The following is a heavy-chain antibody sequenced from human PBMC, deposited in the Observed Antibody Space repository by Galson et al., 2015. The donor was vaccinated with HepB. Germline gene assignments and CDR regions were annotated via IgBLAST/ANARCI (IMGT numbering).Heavy chain of an antibody. D-gene: IGHD5-12*01. CDR3: ASKDSGYRDSGWHSGDY. CDR2: IIPILGIA. Sequence: SVKVSCKASGGTFSSYAISWVRQAPGQGLEWMGRIIPILGIANYAQKFQGRVTITADKSTSTAYMELSSLRSEDTAVYYCASKDSGYRDSGWHSGDYWGQGTLVTVSS. J-gene: IGHJ4*02. CDR1: GGTFSSYA. V-gene: IGHV1-69*04.